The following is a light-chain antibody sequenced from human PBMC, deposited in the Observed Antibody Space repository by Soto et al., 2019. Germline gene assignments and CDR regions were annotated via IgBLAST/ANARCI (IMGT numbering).Light chain of an antibody. V-gene: IGLV2-14*01. CDR2: EVI. CDR1: SSDVGAYNY. J-gene: IGLJ2*01. Sequence: QSVLTQPASVSGSPGQSITISCTGTSSDVGAYNYVSWYQQHPDKAPKLMIFEVINRPSGVSDRFSGSKSGNTASLTISGLQAEDEADYYCSSYTSRSPVVFGGGTKLTVL. CDR3: SSYTSRSPVV.